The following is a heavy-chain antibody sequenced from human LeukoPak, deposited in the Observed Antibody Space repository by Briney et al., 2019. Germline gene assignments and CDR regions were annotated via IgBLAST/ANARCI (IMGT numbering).Heavy chain of an antibody. Sequence: SETLSLTCTVSGGSIGSYYWSWIRQPAVKGLEWIGRIYTSGSTNYNPSLKSRVTMSVDTSKNQFSLKLSSVTAADTAVYYCARDLTVTGDWYFDLWGRGTLVTVSS. J-gene: IGHJ2*01. CDR3: ARDLTVTGDWYFDL. D-gene: IGHD4-17*01. CDR1: GGSIGSYY. V-gene: IGHV4-4*07. CDR2: IYTSGST.